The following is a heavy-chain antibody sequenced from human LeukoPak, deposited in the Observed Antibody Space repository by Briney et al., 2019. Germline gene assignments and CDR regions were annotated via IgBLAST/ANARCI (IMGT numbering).Heavy chain of an antibody. V-gene: IGHV3-48*03. CDR3: ARDDYGDYGSLNY. Sequence: GGSLRLSCAASGFTFSSYEMNWVRQAPGKGLGWVSYISSSGSTIYYADSVKGRFTISRDNAKNSLYLQMNSLRAEDTAVYYCARDDYGDYGSLNYWGQGTLVTVSS. CDR2: ISSSGSTI. D-gene: IGHD4-17*01. J-gene: IGHJ4*02. CDR1: GFTFSSYE.